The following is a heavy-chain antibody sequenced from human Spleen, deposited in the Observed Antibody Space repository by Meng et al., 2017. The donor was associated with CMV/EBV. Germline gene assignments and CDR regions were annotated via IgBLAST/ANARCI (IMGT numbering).Heavy chain of an antibody. CDR3: ARDRFIKPKFSFYYAMDV. Sequence: GESLKISCAASGFTFSSYSMNWVRQAPGKGLEWVSSISSSGGYIFYADSLKDRFTISRDNAKNALYLQMNSLRAEDTALYYCARDRFIKPKFSFYYAMDVWGHGTTVTVSS. V-gene: IGHV3-21*01. J-gene: IGHJ6*02. CDR1: GFTFSSYS. D-gene: IGHD3-10*01. CDR2: ISSSGGYI.